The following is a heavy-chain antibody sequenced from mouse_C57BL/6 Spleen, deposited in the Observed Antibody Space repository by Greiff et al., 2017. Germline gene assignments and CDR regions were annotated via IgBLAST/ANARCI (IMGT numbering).Heavy chain of an antibody. CDR1: GFTFSSYA. CDR2: ISDGGSYT. CDR3: ARDQEWSFAY. J-gene: IGHJ3*01. Sequence: EVKLVESGGGLVKPGGSLKLSCAASGFTFSSYAMSWVRQTPEKRLEWVATISDGGSYTYYPDNVKGRFTISRDNAKNNLYLQMSHLKSEDTAMYYCARDQEWSFAYWGQGTLVTVSA. D-gene: IGHD1-3*01. V-gene: IGHV5-4*01.